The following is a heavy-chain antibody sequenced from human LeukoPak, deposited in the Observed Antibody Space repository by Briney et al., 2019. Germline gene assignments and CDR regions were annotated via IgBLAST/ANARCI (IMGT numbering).Heavy chain of an antibody. CDR1: DYSISSAYY. J-gene: IGHJ5*02. CDR3: ARQGDYGNWFDP. CDR2: IYHSGNT. V-gene: IGHV4-38-2*01. D-gene: IGHD4-17*01. Sequence: SETLSLTCAVSDYSISSAYYWGWIRQPPGKGLEWIGSIYHSGNTDYNPSLKSRVTISVDTSKNQFSLKLRSVTAADTAVYYCARQGDYGNWFDPWGQGTLVTVSS.